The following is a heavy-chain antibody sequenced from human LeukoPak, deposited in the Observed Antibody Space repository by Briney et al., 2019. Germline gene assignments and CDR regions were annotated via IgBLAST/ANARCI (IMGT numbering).Heavy chain of an antibody. CDR1: GGSFSGYY. Sequence: SETLSLTCAVYGGSFSGYYWSWIRQPPGKGLEWIGEINHSGSTNYNLSLKSRVTISVDTSKNQFSLKLSSVTAADTAVYYCARGFYLVAAADYWGQGTLVTVSS. V-gene: IGHV4-34*01. CDR3: ARGFYLVAAADY. J-gene: IGHJ4*02. CDR2: INHSGST. D-gene: IGHD2-2*01.